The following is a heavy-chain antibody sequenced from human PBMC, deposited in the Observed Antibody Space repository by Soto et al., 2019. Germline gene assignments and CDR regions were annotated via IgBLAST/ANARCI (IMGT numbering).Heavy chain of an antibody. Sequence: SVKVSCKASGGTFSSYAISWVRQAPGQGLEWMGGIIPIFGTANYAQKFQGRVTITADKSTSTAYMELSSLRSEDTAVYYCARGLRITIFGVVIRNGYYYYGTDVWGQGTTVTVSS. CDR2: IIPIFGTA. V-gene: IGHV1-69*06. D-gene: IGHD3-3*01. J-gene: IGHJ6*02. CDR1: GGTFSSYA. CDR3: ARGLRITIFGVVIRNGYYYYGTDV.